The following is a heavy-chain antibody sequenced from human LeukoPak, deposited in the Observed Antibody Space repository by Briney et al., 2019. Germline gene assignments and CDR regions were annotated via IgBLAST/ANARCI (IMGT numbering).Heavy chain of an antibody. CDR3: AKATTYYYDSMGYYPDYFDI. J-gene: IGHJ3*02. V-gene: IGHV3-9*01. CDR2: ISWNSDSI. D-gene: IGHD3-22*01. CDR1: GFKFDDYA. Sequence: GRSLRLSCAASGFKFDDYAMQWVRQGPGKGLQWVSYISWNSDSIQYADSVKGRFTVSRDNAKNSLYLEMNSLRAEDTALYFCAKATTYYYDSMGYYPDYFDICGQGTPVMVSS.